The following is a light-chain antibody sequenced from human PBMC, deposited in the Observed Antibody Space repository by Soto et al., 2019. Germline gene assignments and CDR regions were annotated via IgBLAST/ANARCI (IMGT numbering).Light chain of an antibody. Sequence: EIVLTQSPGILSLSPGERATLSCRASQSVISRYLAWYQHKLGQAPRLLIYGASSRATGIPDRFSGSGSGTDFTLTISRLEPEDFAVYYCQQYGRSPPVTFGQGTRLEIK. V-gene: IGKV3-20*01. CDR1: QSVISRY. CDR2: GAS. CDR3: QQYGRSPPVT. J-gene: IGKJ5*01.